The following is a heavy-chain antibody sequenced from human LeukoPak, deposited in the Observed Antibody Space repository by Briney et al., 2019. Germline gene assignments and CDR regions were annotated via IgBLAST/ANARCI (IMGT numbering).Heavy chain of an antibody. V-gene: IGHV3-7*01. J-gene: IGHJ4*02. Sequence: PGGSLRLSCGASGFMFSTHWMSWARQAPGKGLEWVSNLNQDGRETYYVDSVKGRFTISRDNAQNSLYLQMNSLRAEDTAVYYCARDGVGAGIYFDYWGQGALVTVSS. CDR1: GFMFSTHW. CDR2: LNQDGRET. CDR3: ARDGVGAGIYFDY. D-gene: IGHD6-13*01.